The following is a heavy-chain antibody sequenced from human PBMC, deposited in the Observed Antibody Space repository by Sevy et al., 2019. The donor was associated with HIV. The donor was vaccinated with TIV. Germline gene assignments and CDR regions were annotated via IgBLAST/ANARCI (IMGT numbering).Heavy chain of an antibody. J-gene: IGHJ6*02. CDR1: GLTFSSYA. Sequence: GGSLRLSCAVSGLTFSSYAMAWVRQAPGKGLEWISAISGSGDRTYYAESVKGRFTISRDNSKNMVYLQMNSLRAEDTAVYYCAKDKGGLLPSYGMDVWGQGTTVTVSS. D-gene: IGHD2-15*01. CDR2: ISGSGDRT. V-gene: IGHV3-23*01. CDR3: AKDKGGLLPSYGMDV.